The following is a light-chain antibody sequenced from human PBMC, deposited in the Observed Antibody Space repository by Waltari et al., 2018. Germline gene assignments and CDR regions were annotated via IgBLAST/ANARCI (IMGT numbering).Light chain of an antibody. V-gene: IGLV3-21*04. J-gene: IGLJ2*01. CDR1: HIGGYR. CDR3: QVSDSTAYLVV. CDR2: YDN. Sequence: SYVLTQPPSVSVAPGETSRFTCGVAHIGGYRFVFYQKRLGQAPVLVLYYDNNRPSGIPERFAGSNFGNTATVTISRVEAGDEADYYCQVSDSTAYLVVFGGGTKLTVL.